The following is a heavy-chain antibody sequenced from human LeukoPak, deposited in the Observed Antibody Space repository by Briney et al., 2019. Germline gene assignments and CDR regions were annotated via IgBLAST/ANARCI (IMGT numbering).Heavy chain of an antibody. CDR2: IYTSGST. J-gene: IGHJ6*03. Sequence: PSQTLSLTCTLSGGSISSGSYYWSWIRQPAGKGLEWLGRIYTSGSTNYNPSLKSRVTISVDTSKNQFSLKLSSVTAADTAVYYCARDGSGTVTTGVYYYYYYMDVWGKGTTVTVSS. D-gene: IGHD4-11*01. V-gene: IGHV4-61*02. CDR3: ARDGSGTVTTGVYYYYYYMDV. CDR1: GGSISSGSYY.